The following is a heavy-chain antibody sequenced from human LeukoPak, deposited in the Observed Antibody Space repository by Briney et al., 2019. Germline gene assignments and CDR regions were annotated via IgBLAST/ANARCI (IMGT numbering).Heavy chain of an antibody. D-gene: IGHD1-14*01. V-gene: IGHV4-31*03. J-gene: IGHJ4*01. Sequence: SETLSLTCTVSGGSISSGGYYWSWIRQHPGKGLEWIGYIYYSGSTYYNPSLKSRVTISVATSKNQFSLKLSSVTAADTATYYCAREGRDRNRFEYWGHGTLDTVSS. CDR1: GGSISSGGYY. CDR2: IYYSGST. CDR3: AREGRDRNRFEY.